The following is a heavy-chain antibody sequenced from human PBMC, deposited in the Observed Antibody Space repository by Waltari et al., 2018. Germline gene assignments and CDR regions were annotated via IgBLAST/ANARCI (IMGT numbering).Heavy chain of an antibody. Sequence: QLQLQESGPGLVKPSETLSLTCTVPSGAISSRGYYWGWIRQPPGKGLEWMGSIYYGGNTYYIPSLKNRVTISVDTSKNQFSLKVTSVTAADTAVYYCAKVWKNYRTDYWGQGTLVTVSS. D-gene: IGHD3-16*02. V-gene: IGHV4-39*07. CDR2: IYYGGNT. CDR1: SGAISSRGYY. CDR3: AKVWKNYRTDY. J-gene: IGHJ4*02.